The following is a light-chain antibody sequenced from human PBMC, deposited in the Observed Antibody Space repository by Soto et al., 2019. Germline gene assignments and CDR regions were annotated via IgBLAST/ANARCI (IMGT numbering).Light chain of an antibody. J-gene: IGKJ3*01. CDR1: LSISSSY. CDR3: QQYGNTPFT. CDR2: GAS. Sequence: EIVLTQSPCTLSLSPGERATLSCRASLSISSSYFAWFQQKPGQAPRLLIFGASTRATGIPDRFSGSGSGTDFTLTISSLEPEDFAVYYCQQYGNTPFTFGPGTKVDMK. V-gene: IGKV3-20*01.